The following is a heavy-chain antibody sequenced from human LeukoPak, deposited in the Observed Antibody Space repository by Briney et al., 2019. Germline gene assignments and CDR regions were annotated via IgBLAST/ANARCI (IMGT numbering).Heavy chain of an antibody. D-gene: IGHD3-10*01. V-gene: IGHV4-38-2*02. Sequence: PSETLSLTCTVSGYSISSGYYWGWIRQPPGKGLEWIGSIYHSGSTYYNPSLKSRVTISVDTSKNQFSLKLSSVTAADTAVYYCARLPKGITMVRGARDWFDPWGQGTLVTVSS. CDR2: IYHSGST. CDR3: ARLPKGITMVRGARDWFDP. CDR1: GYSISSGYY. J-gene: IGHJ5*02.